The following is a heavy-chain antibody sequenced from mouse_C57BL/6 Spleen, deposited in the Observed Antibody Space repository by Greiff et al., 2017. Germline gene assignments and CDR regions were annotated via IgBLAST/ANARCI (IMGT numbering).Heavy chain of an antibody. V-gene: IGHV5-17*01. Sequence: EVKLMESGGGLVKPGGSLKLSCAASGFTFSDYGMHWVRQAPEKGLEWVAYISSGSSTISYADTVKGRFTISRDNAKNTLFLQMTSLRSEDTAMYYCARGGLGDYFDYWGQGTTLTVSS. CDR1: GFTFSDYG. CDR3: ARGGLGDYFDY. D-gene: IGHD4-1*01. CDR2: ISSGSSTI. J-gene: IGHJ2*01.